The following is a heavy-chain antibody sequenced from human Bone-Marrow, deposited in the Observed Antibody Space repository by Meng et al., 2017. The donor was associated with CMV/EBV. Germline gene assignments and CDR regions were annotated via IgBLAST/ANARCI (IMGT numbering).Heavy chain of an antibody. J-gene: IGHJ4*02. V-gene: IGHV3-7*01. CDR1: GFTFSSYW. Sequence: LSLTCAASGFTFSSYWMSWVHQAPGKGLEWVANIKQDGSEKYYVDSVKGRFTISRDNAKNSLYLQMNSLRAEDTAVYYCARGRSSWYYFDYWGQGPLVPVAS. CDR3: ARGRSSWYYFDY. D-gene: IGHD6-13*01. CDR2: IKQDGSEK.